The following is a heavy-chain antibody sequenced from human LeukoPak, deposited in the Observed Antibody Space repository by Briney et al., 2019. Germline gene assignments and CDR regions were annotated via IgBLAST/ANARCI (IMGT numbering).Heavy chain of an antibody. CDR1: GFTFSSYS. CDR3: ARRLGIVGATPSAFDY. V-gene: IGHV3-21*01. J-gene: IGHJ4*02. CDR2: ISSSSSYI. Sequence: GGSLRLSCAASGFTFSSYSVNWVRQAPGKGLEWVSSISSSSSYIYYADSVKGRFTISRDNAKNSLYLQMDSLRAEDTAVYYCARRLGIVGATPSAFDYWGQGTLVTVSS. D-gene: IGHD1-26*01.